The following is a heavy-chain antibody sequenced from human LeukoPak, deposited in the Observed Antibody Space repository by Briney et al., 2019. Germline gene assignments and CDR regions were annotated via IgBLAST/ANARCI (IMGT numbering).Heavy chain of an antibody. CDR2: IYYSGST. CDR1: GGSISSSSYY. CDR3: ARHERAATAPFDY. V-gene: IGHV4-39*01. Sequence: SETLSLTCTVSGGSISSSSYYWGWLRQPPGKGLEWIGSIYYSGSTYYNPSLKSRVTISVDTSKNHFSLQLSSVTAADTAVYYCARHERAATAPFDYWGQGTLVTVSS. D-gene: IGHD2-21*02. J-gene: IGHJ4*02.